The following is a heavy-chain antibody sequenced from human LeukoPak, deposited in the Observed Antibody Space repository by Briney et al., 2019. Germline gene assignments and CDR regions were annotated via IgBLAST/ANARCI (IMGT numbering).Heavy chain of an antibody. V-gene: IGHV3-7*01. J-gene: IGHJ4*02. D-gene: IGHD4-11*01. CDR3: ARSKIDY. Sequence: PGGSLRLSCAASGFTFSTYWMMWVRQAPGKGLEWVANINEDGSEKYYADSVEGRFTISRDNAKNSLDLQMSSLRADDTALYYCARSKIDYWGQATLVTVSS. CDR2: INEDGSEK. CDR1: GFTFSTYW.